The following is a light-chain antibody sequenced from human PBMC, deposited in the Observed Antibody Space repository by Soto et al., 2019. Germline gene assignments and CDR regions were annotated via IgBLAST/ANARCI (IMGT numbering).Light chain of an antibody. CDR1: QTISNY. J-gene: IGKJ4*01. Sequence: DIQMTQSPSSLSASVGDTVTITCRASQTISNYLTWDQQKPGKAHKLLIYVASTLQAGVPSRFSGSGSGTHSALTNSRLQTEDVATYFCQQSYTIPLTFGGGTKVE. CDR2: VAS. CDR3: QQSYTIPLT. V-gene: IGKV1-39*01.